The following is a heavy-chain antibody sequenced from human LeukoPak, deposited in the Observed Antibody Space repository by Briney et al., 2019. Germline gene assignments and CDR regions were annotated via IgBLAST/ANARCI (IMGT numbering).Heavy chain of an antibody. Sequence: GGSLRLSCTVSGFTVSSNSMSWVRQAPGKGLEWVSAISGSGGSTYYADSVKGRFTISRDNSKNTLYLQMNSLRTEDTAVYYCAKDTVKVTTIRRVPHYMDVWGKGTTVTISS. J-gene: IGHJ6*03. CDR3: AKDTVKVTTIRRVPHYMDV. V-gene: IGHV3-23*01. CDR2: ISGSGGST. CDR1: GFTVSSNS. D-gene: IGHD5-12*01.